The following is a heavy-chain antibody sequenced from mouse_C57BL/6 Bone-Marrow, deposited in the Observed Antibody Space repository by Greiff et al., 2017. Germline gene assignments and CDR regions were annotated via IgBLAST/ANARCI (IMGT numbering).Heavy chain of an antibody. CDR2: IWSGGST. Sequence: VQLVESGPGLVQPSQSLSITCTVSGFSLTSYGVHWVRQSPGKGLEWLGVIWSGGSTDYNAAFISRLSISKDNSKSQVFFKMNSLQADDTAIYYCARNTYYDYEGFAYWGQGTLVTVSA. D-gene: IGHD2-4*01. V-gene: IGHV2-2*01. CDR1: GFSLTSYG. J-gene: IGHJ3*01. CDR3: ARNTYYDYEGFAY.